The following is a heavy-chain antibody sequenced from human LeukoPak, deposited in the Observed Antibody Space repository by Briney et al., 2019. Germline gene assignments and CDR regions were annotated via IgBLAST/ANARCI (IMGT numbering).Heavy chain of an antibody. Sequence: PSETLSLTCAVSGYSTTIGYYWGWIRQPPGKGRGGIGSIYHSGSTYYNPSLKSRVTISVDTSKNQFSLKLSSVTAADTAVYYCARHWELLSPLYFDYWGQGTLVTVSS. V-gene: IGHV4-38-2*01. J-gene: IGHJ4*02. CDR3: ARHWELLSPLYFDY. D-gene: IGHD1-26*01. CDR1: GYSTTIGYY. CDR2: IYHSGST.